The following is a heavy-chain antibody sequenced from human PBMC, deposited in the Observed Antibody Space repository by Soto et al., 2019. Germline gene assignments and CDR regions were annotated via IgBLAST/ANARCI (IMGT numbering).Heavy chain of an antibody. V-gene: IGHV4-34*01. CDR3: ARDKITGLFDY. Sequence: QVQLQQWGAGLLKPSETLSLTCAVYGGSFSGYYWTWIRQPPGTGLEGIGEINHSGSTNYNPSLKTRVTISGDTSKNQFSLKLTSVAAADTAVYYCARDKITGLFDYWGQGTLVTVSS. J-gene: IGHJ4*02. CDR1: GGSFSGYY. CDR2: INHSGST. D-gene: IGHD2-8*02.